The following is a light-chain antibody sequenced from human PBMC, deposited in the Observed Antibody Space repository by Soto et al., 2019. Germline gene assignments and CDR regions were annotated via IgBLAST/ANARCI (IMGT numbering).Light chain of an antibody. CDR1: QNVFSN. Sequence: IVLTQSPGTLSVSPGERATLSCRASQNVFSNVAWYQQRPGQPPRLLISGASTRATGVSARFSGSGSGTDFTLTISSLEPEDFAVYYCQQRGNWPSFGGGTKV. V-gene: IGKV3-11*01. CDR2: GAS. CDR3: QQRGNWPS. J-gene: IGKJ4*01.